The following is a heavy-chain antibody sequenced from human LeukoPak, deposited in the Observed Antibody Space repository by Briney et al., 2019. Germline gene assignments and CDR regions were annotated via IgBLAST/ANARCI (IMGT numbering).Heavy chain of an antibody. D-gene: IGHD6-25*01. Sequence: GGSLRLSCAASGFTFSSYSMNWVRQAPGKGLEWVSSISSNSSYIYYADSVKGRFTISRDNAKNSLYLQMNSLRAEDTAVYYCARDGDSSGGAGFDYWGQGTLVTVSS. CDR1: GFTFSSYS. V-gene: IGHV3-21*01. CDR3: ARDGDSSGGAGFDY. J-gene: IGHJ4*02. CDR2: ISSNSSYI.